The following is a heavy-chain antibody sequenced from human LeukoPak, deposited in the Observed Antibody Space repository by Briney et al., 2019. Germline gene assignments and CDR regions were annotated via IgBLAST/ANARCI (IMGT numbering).Heavy chain of an antibody. CDR1: GFTVSSNC. V-gene: IGHV3-53*01. D-gene: IGHD5-24*01. CDR2: IYSGGST. J-gene: IGHJ4*02. Sequence: GGSLRLSCAASGFTVSSNCMSWVRQAPGKGLEWVSVIYSGGSTYYADSVKGRFTISRDNSKNTVYLQMDSLRAEDTAVYYCARGDGYNYWDYWGQGTLVTVSS. CDR3: ARGDGYNYWDY.